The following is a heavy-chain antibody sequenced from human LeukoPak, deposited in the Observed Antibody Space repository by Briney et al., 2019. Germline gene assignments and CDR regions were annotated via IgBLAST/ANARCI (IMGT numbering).Heavy chain of an antibody. J-gene: IGHJ4*02. CDR1: GFTLSSYW. Sequence: PGGSLRLSCAASGFTLSSYWMHWVRQAPGKGLVWVSRINSDGSSTSYADSVKGRFTISRDNAKNTLYLQMNSLRAEDTAVYYCARDQGLYCSSTSCPTLGHFDYWGQGTLVTVSS. CDR3: ARDQGLYCSSTSCPTLGHFDY. CDR2: INSDGSST. V-gene: IGHV3-74*01. D-gene: IGHD2-2*01.